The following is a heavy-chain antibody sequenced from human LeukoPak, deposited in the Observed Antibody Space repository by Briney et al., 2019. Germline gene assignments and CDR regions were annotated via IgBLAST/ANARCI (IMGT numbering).Heavy chain of an antibody. CDR3: ARERRGGYDGYFDY. CDR1: GGSISSGDYY. V-gene: IGHV4-31*03. CDR2: IYYSGST. J-gene: IGHJ4*02. D-gene: IGHD5-12*01. Sequence: SETLSLTCTVSGGSISSGDYYWSWIRQHPGKGLEWIGYIYYSGSTYYNPSLKSRVTISVDTSKNQFSLKLSSVTAADTAVYYCARERRGGYDGYFDYWGQGTLVTVSS.